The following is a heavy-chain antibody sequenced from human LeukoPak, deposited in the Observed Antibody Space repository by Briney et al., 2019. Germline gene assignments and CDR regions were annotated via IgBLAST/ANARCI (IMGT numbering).Heavy chain of an antibody. J-gene: IGHJ6*02. CDR3: AGRYFVAMDV. D-gene: IGHD2-15*01. V-gene: IGHV3-74*01. Sequence: GGSLRLSCAASGFTFSNSWMHWVRQAPGKGPVWVARIKGDGSTTYYADSVKGRFTISRDNAKNTLSLQMNSLRDDDTAVYYRAGRYFVAMDVWGQRTTVTVSS. CDR2: IKGDGSTT. CDR1: GFTFSNSW.